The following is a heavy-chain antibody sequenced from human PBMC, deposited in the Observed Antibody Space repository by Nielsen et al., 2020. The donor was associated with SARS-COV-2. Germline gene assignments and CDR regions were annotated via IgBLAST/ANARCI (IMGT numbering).Heavy chain of an antibody. CDR1: GGSISSSSYY. J-gene: IGHJ5*02. Sequence: GSLRLSCTVSGGSISSSSYYWGWIRQPPGKGLEWIGSIYYSGGTYYNPSLKSRVTISVDTSKNQFSLKLSSVTAADTAVYYCARGAYYYGSGSYLNNWFDPWGQGTLVTVSS. CDR3: ARGAYYYGSGSYLNNWFDP. D-gene: IGHD3-10*01. V-gene: IGHV4-39*01. CDR2: IYYSGGT.